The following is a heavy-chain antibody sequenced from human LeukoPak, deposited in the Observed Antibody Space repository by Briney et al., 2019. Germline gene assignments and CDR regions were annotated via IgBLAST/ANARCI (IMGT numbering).Heavy chain of an antibody. CDR1: GGSISSSSYY. Sequence: PSETLSLTCTVSGGSISSSSYYWGWIRQPPGKGLEWVGEINHSGSTNYNPSLKSRVTISVDTSKNQFSLKLSSVTAADTAVYYCARHLRFEIAAAGTGWFDPWGQGTLVTVSS. D-gene: IGHD6-13*01. CDR3: ARHLRFEIAAAGTGWFDP. J-gene: IGHJ5*02. V-gene: IGHV4-39*01. CDR2: INHSGST.